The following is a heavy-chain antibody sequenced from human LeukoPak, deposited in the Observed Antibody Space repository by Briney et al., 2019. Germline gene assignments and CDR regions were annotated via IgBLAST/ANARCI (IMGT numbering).Heavy chain of an antibody. CDR3: TRGVCSSTSCYADY. J-gene: IGHJ4*02. D-gene: IGHD2-2*01. V-gene: IGHV3-49*04. CDR1: GFTFGDYA. CDR2: IRSKAFGGTP. Sequence: GGSLRLSCTASGFTFGDYAMSWVRQAPGKGLEWVGFIRSKAFGGTPENAASVEGRFIISRDDSKSIAYLQMNSLKTEDSAVYYCTRGVCSSTSCYADYWGRGTRVTVSS.